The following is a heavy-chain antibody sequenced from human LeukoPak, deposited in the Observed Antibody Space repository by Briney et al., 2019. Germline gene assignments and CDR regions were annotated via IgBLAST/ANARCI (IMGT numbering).Heavy chain of an antibody. J-gene: IGHJ4*02. V-gene: IGHV3-21*01. D-gene: IGHD3-16*01. CDR3: ARGEGYYDYVSGSS. Sequence: PGGSLRLSCAASGFTFSSYSMNWVRQAPGKGLEWVSSVSSSSSYIYYADSVKGRFTISRDNAKNSLYLQMNSLRAEDTAVYYCARGEGYYDYVSGSSRGQGTLVTVSS. CDR1: GFTFSSYS. CDR2: VSSSSSYI.